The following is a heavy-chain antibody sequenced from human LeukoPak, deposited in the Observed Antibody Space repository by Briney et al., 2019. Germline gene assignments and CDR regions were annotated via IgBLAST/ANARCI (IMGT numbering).Heavy chain of an antibody. J-gene: IGHJ4*02. CDR2: IYYSGST. CDR1: GVSVSNDRYY. CDR3: ARLGWWDS. D-gene: IGHD2-15*01. Sequence: SETLSLTCTVSGVSVSNDRYYWGWIRQPPGKGLEGIGSIYYSGSTYYNPSLNSRVTISVDTSKNQFSLKLSSVTPADTAVYYCARLGWWDSWGQGTLVTLSS. V-gene: IGHV4-39*01.